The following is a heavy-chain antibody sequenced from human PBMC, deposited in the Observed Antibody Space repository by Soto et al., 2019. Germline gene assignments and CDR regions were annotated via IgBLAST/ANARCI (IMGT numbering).Heavy chain of an antibody. CDR3: ARPQNDILTDSYTNYFDS. J-gene: IGHJ4*02. CDR2: INAYNGNT. Sequence: QVQLVQSGAEVKKPGASVKVSCKASGYTFTNYGLTWVRQAPGQGPEWVGWINAYNGNTHYAQKLQGRVAMTTDTSTSTAYMELRSLSSDDTAVYYCARPQNDILTDSYTNYFDSWGQGTPVTVSS. D-gene: IGHD3-9*01. V-gene: IGHV1-18*01. CDR1: GYTFTNYG.